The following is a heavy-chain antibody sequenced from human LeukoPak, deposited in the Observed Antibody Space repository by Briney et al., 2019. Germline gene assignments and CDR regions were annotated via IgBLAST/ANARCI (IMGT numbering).Heavy chain of an antibody. CDR3: ARAVAEWFDP. D-gene: IGHD6-19*01. Sequence: GGSLRLSCAVSGFTFSSYEMNWVRQAPGKGLEWVSYISSSGSTIYCADSVKGRFTTSRDNAKNSLYLQMNSLRAEDTAVYYCARAVAEWFDPWGQGTLVTVSS. V-gene: IGHV3-48*03. CDR2: ISSSGSTI. J-gene: IGHJ5*02. CDR1: GFTFSSYE.